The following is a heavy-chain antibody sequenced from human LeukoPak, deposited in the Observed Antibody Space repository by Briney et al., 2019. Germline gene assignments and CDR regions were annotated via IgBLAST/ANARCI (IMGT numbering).Heavy chain of an antibody. J-gene: IGHJ5*02. CDR2: ISHSGST. Sequence: SETLSLTCAVFGYSITGGFSWGWIRQPPGKGLEWIGTISHSGSTDYKSTLESRLTISMDTSKNQFSLRLTSVTAADTAVYYCAREGAVPGIDPWGKGTLVTVSS. V-gene: IGHV4-38-2*02. CDR1: GYSITGGFS. CDR3: AREGAVPGIDP. D-gene: IGHD3-16*01.